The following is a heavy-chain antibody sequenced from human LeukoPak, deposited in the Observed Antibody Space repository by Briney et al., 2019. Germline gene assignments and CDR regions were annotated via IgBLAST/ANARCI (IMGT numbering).Heavy chain of an antibody. CDR1: GFTFSSHW. J-gene: IGHJ5*02. D-gene: IGHD3-3*01. Sequence: GGSLRLSCAASGFTFSSHWTSWVRQAPGKGLEWVANIKQDGSEKYYVDSVKGRFTISRDNAKNSLYLQMNSLRAEDTAVYYCARNLCSGYSAPGRVDPSGQGTLVTVSS. CDR3: ARNLCSGYSAPGRVDP. V-gene: IGHV3-7*01. CDR2: IKQDGSEK.